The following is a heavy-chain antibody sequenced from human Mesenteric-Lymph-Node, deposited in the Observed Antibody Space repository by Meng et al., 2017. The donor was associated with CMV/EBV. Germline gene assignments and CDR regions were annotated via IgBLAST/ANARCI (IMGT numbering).Heavy chain of an antibody. CDR3: ARAGPYSSSRHWDY. Sequence: GGSLRLSCAVSGFTFSNYWMTWVRQAPGKGLEWVAKIKQDGSEKYYVDSVKGRFTISRDNAKISLYLQMNSLRAEDTAVYYCARAGPYSSSRHWDYWGQGTLVTVSS. CDR2: IKQDGSEK. D-gene: IGHD6-13*01. CDR1: GFTFSNYW. V-gene: IGHV3-7*01. J-gene: IGHJ4*02.